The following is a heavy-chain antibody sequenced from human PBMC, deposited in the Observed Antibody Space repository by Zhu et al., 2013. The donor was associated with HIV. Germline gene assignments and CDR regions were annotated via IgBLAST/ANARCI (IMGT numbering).Heavy chain of an antibody. V-gene: IGHV1-69*06. J-gene: IGHJ2*01. CDR3: AASNGRDGYNYSWYFDL. CDR2: IIPIFGTA. Sequence: QVQLVQSGAEVKKPGSSVKVSCKASGGTFSSYAISWVRQAPGQGLEWMGGIIPIFGTANYAQKFQGRVTITADKSTSTAYMELSSLRSEDTAVYYCAASNGRDGYNYSWYFDLWGPWHPGHCLL. CDR1: GGTFSSYA. D-gene: IGHD5-12*01.